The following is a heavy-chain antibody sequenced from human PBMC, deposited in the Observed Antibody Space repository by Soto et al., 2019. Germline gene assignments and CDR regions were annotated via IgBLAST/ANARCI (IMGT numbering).Heavy chain of an antibody. D-gene: IGHD2-15*01. Sequence: EVQLVESGGGLVQPGRSLGVSCAASGFTFSSYWMSWVRQAPGKGLEWVANIKGDGSERHYVDSVKGRFTISRDNAKNSLFLQMNSLRVEDTAVYYCVRDGCGSCDVYGMDVWGQGTTVTVSS. CDR1: GFTFSSYW. J-gene: IGHJ6*02. CDR3: VRDGCGSCDVYGMDV. V-gene: IGHV3-7*03. CDR2: IKGDGSER.